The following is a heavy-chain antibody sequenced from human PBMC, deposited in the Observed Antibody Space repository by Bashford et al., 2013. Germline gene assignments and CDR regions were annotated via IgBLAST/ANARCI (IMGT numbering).Heavy chain of an antibody. D-gene: IGHD2-21*02. Sequence: ASVKVSCVTSNYAFRSFAISWVRQAPGQGLEWLGWISTYNGNPDYAPKFQGRITLTTDTSTSTAYLELRGLTFDDTAVYYCARDRNGDCWFDPWGQGTLVTVSS. CDR3: ARDRNGDCWFDP. V-gene: IGHV1-18*01. CDR1: NYAFRSFA. CDR2: ISTYNGNP. J-gene: IGHJ5*02.